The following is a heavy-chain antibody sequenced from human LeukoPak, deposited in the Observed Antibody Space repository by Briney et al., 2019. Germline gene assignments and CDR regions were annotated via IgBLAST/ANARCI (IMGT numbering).Heavy chain of an antibody. CDR2: TKQDGSEK. D-gene: IGHD3-10*01. CDR3: ARVSWFGWFDP. J-gene: IGHJ5*02. Sequence: GGSLRLSCAASGFTFSSYWMSWVRQAPGKGLEWVANTKQDGSEKNYVDSVKGRFTISRDNAKNSLYLQMNSLRAEDTAVCYCARVSWFGWFDPWGQGTLVTVSS. CDR1: GFTFSSYW. V-gene: IGHV3-7*01.